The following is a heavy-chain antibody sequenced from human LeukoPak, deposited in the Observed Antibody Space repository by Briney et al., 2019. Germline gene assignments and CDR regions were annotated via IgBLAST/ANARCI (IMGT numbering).Heavy chain of an antibody. J-gene: IGHJ4*02. Sequence: GGSLRLSCAASGLTVSSNYMSWVRQAPGKGLEWVSVIYSGGSTYYADSVKGRFTISRDNSKNTLYLQMNSLRAEDTAVYYCARSPVTGSYFDYWGQGTLVTVSS. V-gene: IGHV3-53*01. CDR2: IYSGGST. CDR3: ARSPVTGSYFDY. D-gene: IGHD3-9*01. CDR1: GLTVSSNY.